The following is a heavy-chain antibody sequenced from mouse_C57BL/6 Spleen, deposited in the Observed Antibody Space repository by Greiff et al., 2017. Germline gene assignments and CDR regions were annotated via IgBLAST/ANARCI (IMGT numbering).Heavy chain of an antibody. Sequence: VQLQQSGPELVKPGASVKIPCKASGYTFTGYCMHWVKQSHGQSLEWIGEINPTNSGTIYNQKFKGKATLTVDKSSSTAYMELRSLTSEDTAVYYCASSLYYYGCAMDYWGQGTSLTVSS. J-gene: IGHJ4*01. D-gene: IGHD1-1*01. V-gene: IGHV1-18*01. CDR3: ASSLYYYGCAMDY. CDR1: GYTFTGYC. CDR2: INPTNSGT.